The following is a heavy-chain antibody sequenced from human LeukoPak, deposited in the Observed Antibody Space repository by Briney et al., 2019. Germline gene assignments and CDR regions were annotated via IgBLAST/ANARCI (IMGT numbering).Heavy chain of an antibody. CDR3: ARVAAAGTSWFDP. CDR2: IYTSGST. Sequence: SESLSLTCTVSGGSIGSGSYYLSCLRQPAWNGLEWIGRIYTSGSTNYNPSLKSRVTISVDTSKNQFSLKLSSVTATDTAVYYCARVAAAGTSWFDPWGQGTLVTVSS. D-gene: IGHD6-13*01. CDR1: GGSIGSGSYY. V-gene: IGHV4-61*02. J-gene: IGHJ5*02.